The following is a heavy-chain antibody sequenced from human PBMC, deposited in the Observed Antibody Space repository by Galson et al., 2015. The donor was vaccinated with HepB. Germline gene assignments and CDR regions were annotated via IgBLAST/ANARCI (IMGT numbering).Heavy chain of an antibody. CDR2: ISAYNGNT. CDR1: GYTFTTYG. CDR3: ARVGAAHMNNWFDP. D-gene: IGHD6-6*01. Sequence: SVKVSCKASGYTFTTYGISWVRQAPGQGLEWMGWISAYNGNTNYAQKLQGRVTMTTDTSTSTAYMELRSLRSDDTAVYYCARVGAAHMNNWFDPWGQGTLVTVSS. V-gene: IGHV1-18*01. J-gene: IGHJ5*02.